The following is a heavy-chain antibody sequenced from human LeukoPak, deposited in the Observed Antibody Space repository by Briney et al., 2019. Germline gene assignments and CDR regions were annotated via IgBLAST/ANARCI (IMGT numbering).Heavy chain of an antibody. CDR3: ARRSAAKDAFDI. CDR1: GFTFSSYG. CDR2: INSDGSST. D-gene: IGHD6-25*01. V-gene: IGHV3-74*01. Sequence: GSLRLSCAASGFTFSSYGMRWVRQAPGKGLVWVSRINSDGSSTSYADSVKGRFTISRGNAKNTLYLQMNSLRAEDTAVYYCARRSAAKDAFDIWGQGTMVTVSS. J-gene: IGHJ3*02.